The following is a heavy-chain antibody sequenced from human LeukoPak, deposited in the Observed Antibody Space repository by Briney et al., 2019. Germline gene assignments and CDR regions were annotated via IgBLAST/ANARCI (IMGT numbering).Heavy chain of an antibody. D-gene: IGHD3-9*01. CDR1: GADFSSFA. CDR2: IIPNLGSV. Sequence: SVKVSCKASGADFSSFALAWVRQAPGQGLEWMGRIIPNLGSVNYAQNFQGRVTITADKSTSTGFMELSSLRSEDTAVYYCARAVDDILAGYYWGDWFDPWGQGTLVTVSS. CDR3: ARAVDDILAGYYWGDWFDP. V-gene: IGHV1-69*04. J-gene: IGHJ5*02.